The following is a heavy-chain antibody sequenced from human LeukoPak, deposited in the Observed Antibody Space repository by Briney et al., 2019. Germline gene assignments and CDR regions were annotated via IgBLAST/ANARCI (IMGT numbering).Heavy chain of an antibody. CDR2: INPSGGST. CDR3: ARDNSIGGRGWWFDP. J-gene: IGHJ5*02. D-gene: IGHD4-23*01. V-gene: IGHV1-46*01. CDR1: GYTFTNYY. Sequence: APVKVSCKASGYTFTNYYMHWVRQAPGQGLEWMGLINPSGGSTSYAEKFQGRVIMTRDMSTTTDYMELSSLRSEDTAVYYCARDNSIGGRGWWFDPWGQGTLVTVSS.